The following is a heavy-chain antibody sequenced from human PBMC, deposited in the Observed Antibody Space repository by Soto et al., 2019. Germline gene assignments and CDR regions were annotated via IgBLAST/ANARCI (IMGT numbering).Heavy chain of an antibody. Sequence: PSETLSLTCXVSGGSISSHYWSWIRQPPGKGLEWIGYIYYSGSTNYNPSLKSRVTISVDTSKNQFSLKLSSVTAADTAVYYCARSGAAAGTASWFGPWGQGTLVTVSS. D-gene: IGHD6-13*01. CDR1: GGSISSHY. CDR2: IYYSGST. V-gene: IGHV4-59*11. J-gene: IGHJ5*02. CDR3: ARSGAAAGTASWFGP.